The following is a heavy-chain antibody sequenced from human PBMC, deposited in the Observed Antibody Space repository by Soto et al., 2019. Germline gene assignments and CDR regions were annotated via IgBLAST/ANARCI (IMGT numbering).Heavy chain of an antibody. J-gene: IGHJ6*02. D-gene: IGHD6-13*01. CDR3: ARGPSIAAAYYYYYGMDV. V-gene: IGHV1-18*01. Sequence: ASVKVSCKASGYIFTTYGLSWVRQAPGQGLEWMGWISGYNGNTNYPQKFQGRVTMTTDTSKNTLYLQMNSLRAEDTAVYYCARGPSIAAAYYYYYGMDVWGQGTTVTVSS. CDR1: GYIFTTYG. CDR2: ISGYNGNT.